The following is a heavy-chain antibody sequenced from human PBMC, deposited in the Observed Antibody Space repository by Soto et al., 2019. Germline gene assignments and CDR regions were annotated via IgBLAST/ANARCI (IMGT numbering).Heavy chain of an antibody. V-gene: IGHV1-46*01. Sequence: ASVKVSCKASGYTFTSYYMHWVRQAPGQGLEWMGIINPSGGSTSYAQKFQGRVTMTRDTSTSTVYMELSSLRSEDTAVYYCARPGIFGVVPKGSPYYYYGMDVWGQGTTVTVSS. CDR3: ARPGIFGVVPKGSPYYYYGMDV. J-gene: IGHJ6*02. D-gene: IGHD3-3*01. CDR2: INPSGGST. CDR1: GYTFTSYY.